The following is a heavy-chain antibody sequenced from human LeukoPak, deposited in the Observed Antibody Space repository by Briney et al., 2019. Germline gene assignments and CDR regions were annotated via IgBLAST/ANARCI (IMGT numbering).Heavy chain of an antibody. V-gene: IGHV4-38-2*01. CDR3: ARLLSPFTYYDYVWGSYRYSDAFDI. Sequence: PSETLSLTCAVSGYSISSGYYWGWIRQPPGKGLEWIGSIYHSGSTYYNPSLKSRVTISVDTSKNPFSLKLSSVTAADTAVYYCARLLSPFTYYDYVWGSYRYSDAFDIWGQGTMVTVSS. CDR1: GYSISSGYY. J-gene: IGHJ3*02. D-gene: IGHD3-16*02. CDR2: IYHSGST.